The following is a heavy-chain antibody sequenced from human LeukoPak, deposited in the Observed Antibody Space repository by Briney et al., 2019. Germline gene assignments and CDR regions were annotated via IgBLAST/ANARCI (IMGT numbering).Heavy chain of an antibody. CDR2: FYHSGST. CDR3: ARGPYYFDY. Sequence: GLEWIGYFYHSGSTNYNPSLKSRVTISVDTSKNQFSLKLSSVTAADTAVYYCARGPYYFDYWGQGSLVTVSS. V-gene: IGHV4-59*01. J-gene: IGHJ4*02.